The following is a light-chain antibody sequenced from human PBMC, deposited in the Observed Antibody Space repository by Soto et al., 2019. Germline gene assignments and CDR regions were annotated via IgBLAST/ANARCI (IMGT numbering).Light chain of an antibody. V-gene: IGKV1-27*01. J-gene: IGKJ1*01. CDR3: QKYNRAPWT. CDR2: AAS. CDR1: QGISNY. Sequence: DIQMTQSPSSLSASVGDRVTSTCRASQGISNYLAWYQQKPGKGPKFLIYAASTLQSGVPSRFSGSGSGTDFSLTITSLQPEDVATYYCQKYNRAPWTFGQGTKVEIK.